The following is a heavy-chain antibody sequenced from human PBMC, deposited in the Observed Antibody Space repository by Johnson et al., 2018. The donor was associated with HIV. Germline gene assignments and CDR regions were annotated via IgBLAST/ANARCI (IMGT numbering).Heavy chain of an antibody. D-gene: IGHD1-1*01. V-gene: IGHV3-9*01. CDR2: LSWNSGSI. J-gene: IGHJ3*02. CDR3: AKANWNGDAFDI. CDR1: GFTFDDYA. Sequence: VQLVESGGGLVQPGRSLRLSCAASGFTFDDYAMHWVRQAPGKGLEWVSGLSWNSGSIGYADSVKGRFTISRDNAKNSLYLQMNSLRAEDTALYYCAKANWNGDAFDIWGQGTMVTVSS.